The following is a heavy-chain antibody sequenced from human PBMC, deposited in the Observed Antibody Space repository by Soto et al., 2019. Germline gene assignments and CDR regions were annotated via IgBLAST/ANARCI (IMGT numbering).Heavy chain of an antibody. Sequence: VASVKVSCKASGGTFSSYAVSWVRQAPGQGLEWMGVIIPLLNTPKYVQKFQGRVTITADASATTAYMELSSLRSEDTAVYYCARESSSPNYYYYGMEVWGQGTTVTVSS. CDR1: GGTFSSYA. CDR3: ARESSSPNYYYYGMEV. CDR2: IIPLLNTP. D-gene: IGHD6-6*01. V-gene: IGHV1-69*13. J-gene: IGHJ6*02.